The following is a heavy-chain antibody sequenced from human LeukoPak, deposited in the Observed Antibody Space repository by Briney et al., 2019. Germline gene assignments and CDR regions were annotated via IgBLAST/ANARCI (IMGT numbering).Heavy chain of an antibody. CDR2: IYYSGST. CDR1: GGSISSTSYY. J-gene: IGHJ4*02. V-gene: IGHV4-39*07. Sequence: SETLSLTCVVSGGSISSTSYYWGWIRQPPGKGLEWIGSIYYSGSTYYSPSLKSRVTISVDTSKNQFSLKLSSVTAEDTAVYYCARETRDDYDSSGPYLDYWGQGTLVTVSS. D-gene: IGHD3-22*01. CDR3: ARETRDDYDSSGPYLDY.